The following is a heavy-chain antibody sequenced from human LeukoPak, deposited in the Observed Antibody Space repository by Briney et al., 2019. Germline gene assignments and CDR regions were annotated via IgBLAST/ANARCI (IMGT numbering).Heavy chain of an antibody. J-gene: IGHJ6*03. CDR1: GYSISSGYY. CDR2: IYHSGST. Sequence: PSETLSLTCTVSGYSISSGYYWGWIRQPPGKGLEWIGSIYHSGSTYYNPSLKSRVTISVDTSKNQFSLKLSSVTAADTAVYYCARGAVTANYYYYYMDVWGKGTTVTASS. CDR3: ARGAVTANYYYYYMDV. D-gene: IGHD4-11*01. V-gene: IGHV4-38-2*02.